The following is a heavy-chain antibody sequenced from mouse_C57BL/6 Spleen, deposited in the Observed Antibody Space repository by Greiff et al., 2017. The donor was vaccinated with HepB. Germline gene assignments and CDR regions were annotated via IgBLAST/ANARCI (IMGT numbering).Heavy chain of an antibody. J-gene: IGHJ1*03. CDR1: GYAFSSSW. CDR2: IYPGDGDT. D-gene: IGHD2-10*02. V-gene: IGHV1-82*01. CDR3: AKGYGYFDV. Sequence: VKLMESGPELVKPGASVKISCKASGYAFSSSWMNWVKQRPGKGLEWIGRIYPGDGDTNYNGKFKGKATLTADKSSSTAYMQLSSLTSEDSAVYFCAKGYGYFDVWGTGTTVTVSS.